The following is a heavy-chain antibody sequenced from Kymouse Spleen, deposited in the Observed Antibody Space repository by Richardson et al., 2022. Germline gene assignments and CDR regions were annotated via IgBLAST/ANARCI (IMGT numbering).Heavy chain of an antibody. CDR3: ARVGYSSSLDAFDI. CDR1: GFTFSSYG. D-gene: IGHD6-6*01. V-gene: IGHV3-33*01. J-gene: IGHJ3*02. CDR2: IWYDGSNK. Sequence: QVQLVESGGGVVQPGRSLRLSCAASGFTFSSYGMHWVRQAPGKGLEWVAVIWYDGSNKYYADSVKGRFTISRDNSKNTLYLQMNSLRAEDTAVYYCARVGYSSSLDAFDIWGQGTMVTVSS.